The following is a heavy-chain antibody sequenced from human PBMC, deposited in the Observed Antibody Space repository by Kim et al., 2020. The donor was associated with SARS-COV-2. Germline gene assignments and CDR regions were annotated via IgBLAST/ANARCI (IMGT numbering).Heavy chain of an antibody. D-gene: IGHD6-13*01. CDR1: GFTFSSYG. CDR2: ISYDGSNK. V-gene: IGHV3-30*18. J-gene: IGHJ6*02. Sequence: GGSLRLSCAASGFTFSSYGMHWVRQAPGKGLEWVAVISYDGSNKYYADSVKGRFTISRDNSKNTLYLQMNSLRAEDTAVYYCAKALQAHSTDYYYYGMDVWGQGTTVTVSS. CDR3: AKALQAHSTDYYYYGMDV.